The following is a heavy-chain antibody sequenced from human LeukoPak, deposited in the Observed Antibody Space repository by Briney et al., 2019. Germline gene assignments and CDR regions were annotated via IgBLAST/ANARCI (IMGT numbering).Heavy chain of an antibody. Sequence: SVKVSCKASGGTFSSYAISWVRQAPGQGLEWTGGIIPIFGTANYAQKFQGRVTITADESTSTAYMELSSLRSEDTAVYYCAREKGEHRWELLRPWFDPWGQGTLVTVSS. V-gene: IGHV1-69*01. D-gene: IGHD1-26*01. CDR1: GGTFSSYA. CDR3: AREKGEHRWELLRPWFDP. J-gene: IGHJ5*02. CDR2: IIPIFGTA.